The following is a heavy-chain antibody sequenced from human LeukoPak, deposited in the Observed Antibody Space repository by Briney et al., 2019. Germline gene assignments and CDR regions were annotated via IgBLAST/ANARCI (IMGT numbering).Heavy chain of an antibody. Sequence: GGSLRLSCAASGFTFDDYAMHWVRQGPGKGPEWVSLISGDGKNRKYTDSVKGRFTISRDNNKHSLYLQMNSLRDGDTALYYCAKGTRTSTWYDWFDPWGQGTLVTVSS. V-gene: IGHV3-43*02. J-gene: IGHJ5*02. CDR3: AKGTRTSTWYDWFDP. CDR1: GFTFDDYA. D-gene: IGHD6-13*01. CDR2: ISGDGKNR.